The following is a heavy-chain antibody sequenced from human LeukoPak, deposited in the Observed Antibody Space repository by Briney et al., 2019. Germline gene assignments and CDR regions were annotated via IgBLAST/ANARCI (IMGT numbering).Heavy chain of an antibody. CDR1: GGSFSGYY. CDR2: INHTRNT. J-gene: IGHJ4*02. CDR3: ARHPSFWSGYFPDY. Sequence: SETLSLTCAVYGGSFSGYYWSWIRQPPGKGLQWIGEINHTRNTNYNPSLKSRVTISVDTSKNQFSLKLSSVTAADTAVYYCARHPSFWSGYFPDYWGQGTLVTVSS. V-gene: IGHV4-34*01. D-gene: IGHD3-3*01.